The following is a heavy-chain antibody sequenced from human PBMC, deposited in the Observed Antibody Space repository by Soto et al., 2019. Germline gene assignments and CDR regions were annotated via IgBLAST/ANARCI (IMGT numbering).Heavy chain of an antibody. D-gene: IGHD1-26*01. CDR3: AREGGATDYYYYYGMDV. J-gene: IGHJ6*02. CDR2: IWYDGSNK. Sequence: QVQLVESGGGVVQPGRSLRLSCAASGFTFSSYGMHWVRQAPGKGLEWVAVIWYDGSNKYYADSVKGRFTISRDNYKNTLYLQMNSLSAEDTAVYYCAREGGATDYYYYYGMDVWGQGTTVTVSS. V-gene: IGHV3-33*01. CDR1: GFTFSSYG.